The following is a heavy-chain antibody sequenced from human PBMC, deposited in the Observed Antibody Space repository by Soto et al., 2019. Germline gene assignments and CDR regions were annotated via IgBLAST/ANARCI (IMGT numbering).Heavy chain of an antibody. Sequence: SVKVSCKASGGTFSSYAISWVRQAPGQGLEWMGGIIPIFGTANYAQKFQGSVTITADESTSTAYMELSSLRSEDTAVYYCARGYYDSSGYSGGLYYYYGMDVWGQGTTVTVSS. CDR3: ARGYYDSSGYSGGLYYYYGMDV. J-gene: IGHJ6*02. CDR2: IIPIFGTA. D-gene: IGHD3-22*01. CDR1: GGTFSSYA. V-gene: IGHV1-69*13.